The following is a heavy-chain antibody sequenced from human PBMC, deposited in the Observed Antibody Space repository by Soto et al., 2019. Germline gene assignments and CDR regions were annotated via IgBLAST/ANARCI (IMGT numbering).Heavy chain of an antibody. V-gene: IGHV3-33*01. CDR3: ARDSPIAVAGHDVPSGMDV. D-gene: IGHD6-19*01. CDR1: GFTFSSYG. J-gene: IGHJ6*02. CDR2: IWYDGSNK. Sequence: QVQLVESGGGVVQPGRSLRLSCAASGFTFSSYGMPWVRQAPGKGLEWVAVIWYDGSNKYYADSVKGRFTISRDNSKNTLYRQMNSLRAEDTAVYYCARDSPIAVAGHDVPSGMDVWGQGTTVTVSS.